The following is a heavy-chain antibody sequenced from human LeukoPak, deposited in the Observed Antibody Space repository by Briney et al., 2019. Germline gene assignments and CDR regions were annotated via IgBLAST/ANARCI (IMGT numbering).Heavy chain of an antibody. CDR2: ISAYNGNT. V-gene: IGHV1-18*01. CDR1: GYTFTSYG. J-gene: IGHJ4*02. CDR3: ARAYYDSSGYLVDY. Sequence: GASVKVSCKASGYTFTSYGISWVRQAPGQGLEWMGWISAYNGNTNYAQKLQGRVTMTTDTSTSTACMELRSLRSDDTAVYYCARAYYDSSGYLVDYWGQGTLVTVSS. D-gene: IGHD3-22*01.